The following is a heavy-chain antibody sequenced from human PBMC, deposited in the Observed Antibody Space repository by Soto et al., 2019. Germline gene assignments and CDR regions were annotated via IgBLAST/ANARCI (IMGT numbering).Heavy chain of an antibody. Sequence: GASVKVSCKASGFTFTSSAVQWVRQARGQRLEWIGWIVVGSGNTNYAQKFQERVTITRDMSTSTAYMELSSLRSEDTAVYYCAADSPGMQRNNCYYGMDVWGQGTTVTVSS. CDR1: GFTFTSSA. V-gene: IGHV1-58*01. CDR3: AADSPGMQRNNCYYGMDV. J-gene: IGHJ6*02. CDR2: IVVGSGNT.